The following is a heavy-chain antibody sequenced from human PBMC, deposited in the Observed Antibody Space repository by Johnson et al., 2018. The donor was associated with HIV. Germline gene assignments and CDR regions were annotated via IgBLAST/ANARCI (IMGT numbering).Heavy chain of an antibody. D-gene: IGHD6-13*01. CDR1: GFTFSSYG. CDR2: MWYDGTKK. J-gene: IGHJ3*02. Sequence: QVQLVESGGGVVQPGRSLRLSCAASGFTFSSYGMHWVRQAPGNGLEWVAGMWYDGTKKNYADSVKGRFTISRDNSKNTLHLQMNSLRAEDTAVYYCAKCIWGSSLIDAFDIWGQGTMVTVSS. CDR3: AKCIWGSSLIDAFDI. V-gene: IGHV3-33*06.